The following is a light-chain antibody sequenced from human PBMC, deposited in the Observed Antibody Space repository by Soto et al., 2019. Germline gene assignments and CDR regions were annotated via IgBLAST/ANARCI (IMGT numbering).Light chain of an antibody. J-gene: IGKJ2*01. CDR1: QSVSSN. V-gene: IGKV3-15*01. Sequence: EIVMTQSPATLSVSPGARATLSCRASQSVSSNLAWYQQKPGQAPRLLIYGASTRATDIPARFSGSGSGTEFTLTISSLLSEDFAVYYCQQYNNWPPLFGQGTKLEIK. CDR2: GAS. CDR3: QQYNNWPPL.